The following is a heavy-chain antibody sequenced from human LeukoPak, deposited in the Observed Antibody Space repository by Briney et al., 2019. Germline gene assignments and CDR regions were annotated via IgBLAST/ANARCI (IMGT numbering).Heavy chain of an antibody. CDR1: GFTFSRYA. D-gene: IGHD3-10*01. Sequence: GGSLRLSCAASGFTFSRYAMSWVRQAPGKGLEWVSGISDTGGSTYYADSVKGRFTISRDNSRKTLYLQMNSLRAEDTAVYYCAKDLRAWVGVIFDYWGQGTLVTVS. V-gene: IGHV3-23*01. CDR3: AKDLRAWVGVIFDY. J-gene: IGHJ4*02. CDR2: ISDTGGST.